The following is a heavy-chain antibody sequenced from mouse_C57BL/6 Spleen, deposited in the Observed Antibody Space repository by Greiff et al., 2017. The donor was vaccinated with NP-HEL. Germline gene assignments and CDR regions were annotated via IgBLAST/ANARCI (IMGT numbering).Heavy chain of an antibody. Sequence: VQLQESGAELMKPGASVKLSCKATGYTFTGYWIEWVKQRPGHGLEWIGEILPGSGSTNYYEKFKGKATFTADTSSNTAYMQLSSLTTEDSAIYYCARRVTGFAYWGQGTLVTVSA. CDR1: GYTFTGYW. D-gene: IGHD2-1*01. CDR3: ARRVTGFAY. V-gene: IGHV1-9*01. CDR2: ILPGSGST. J-gene: IGHJ3*01.